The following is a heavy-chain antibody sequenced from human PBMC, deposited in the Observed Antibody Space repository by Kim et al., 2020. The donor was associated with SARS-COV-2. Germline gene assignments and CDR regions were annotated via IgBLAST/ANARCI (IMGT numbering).Heavy chain of an antibody. CDR3: AMDSDFWSGFYFDY. J-gene: IGHJ4*02. V-gene: IGHV3-23*01. CDR1: GFSFSNYA. CDR2: ITGSREST. D-gene: IGHD3-3*01. Sequence: GGSLRLSCAVAGFSFSNYAMNWVRQAPGKGLEWVSSITGSRESTYPADSVKGRFTISRDNSKNTLYLQINSLRAEDTAVHYCAMDSDFWSGFYFDYCGERTLVTPSS.